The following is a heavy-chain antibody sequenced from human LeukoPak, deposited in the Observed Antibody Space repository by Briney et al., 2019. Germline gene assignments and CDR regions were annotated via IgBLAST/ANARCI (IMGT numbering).Heavy chain of an antibody. CDR3: AKEDYIVVVPAATHVISNYYYGMDV. Sequence: PGGSLRLSCAASGFIFSSYGMHSVRQAPGKGLEWVAFIRYDGSNKYYADFVKGRFTISRDNSKNTLYLQMNSLGAEDTAVYYCAKEDYIVVVPAATHVISNYYYGMDVWGQGTTVTVSS. D-gene: IGHD2-2*01. V-gene: IGHV3-30*02. J-gene: IGHJ6*02. CDR1: GFIFSSYG. CDR2: IRYDGSNK.